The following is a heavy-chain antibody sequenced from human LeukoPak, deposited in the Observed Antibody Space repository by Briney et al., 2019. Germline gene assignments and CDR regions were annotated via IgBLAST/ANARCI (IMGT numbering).Heavy chain of an antibody. J-gene: IGHJ4*02. CDR2: INPNGGGP. Sequence: ASVKVSRKASGNIFTGYYLHWVRQAPGQGLEWMGWINPNGGGPKYAPKFQGRVTMTTDTSINTVFMELSRLRSDDTAVYFCATGLFSYYYGSGAWGQGTLVSVSS. V-gene: IGHV1-2*02. CDR3: ATGLFSYYYGSGA. CDR1: GNIFTGYY. D-gene: IGHD3-10*01.